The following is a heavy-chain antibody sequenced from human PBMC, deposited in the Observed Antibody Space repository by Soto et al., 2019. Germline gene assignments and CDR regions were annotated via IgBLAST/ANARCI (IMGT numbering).Heavy chain of an antibody. D-gene: IGHD6-19*01. CDR2: ISGSGLTT. V-gene: IGHV3-23*01. CDR1: GFTFSSYA. CDR3: ATNAGGSGWRRFEC. J-gene: IGHJ4*02. Sequence: PGGSLRLSCAASGFTFSSYAMSWVRQAPGEGPEWVSGISGSGLTTYYADSVKGRFTISRDNSKNTLYLQMNSLRVEDTAVYYCATNAGGSGWRRFECWGQGTLVTVSA.